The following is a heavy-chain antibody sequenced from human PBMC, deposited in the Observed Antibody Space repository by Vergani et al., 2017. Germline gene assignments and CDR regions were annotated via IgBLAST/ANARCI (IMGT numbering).Heavy chain of an antibody. CDR2: IYYSGST. Sequence: QLQLQESGPGLVKPSEPLSLTCTVSGGSISSSSYYWGWIRQPPGKGLEWIGSIYYSGSTYYNPSLKSRVTISVDTSKNQFSLKLSSVTAADTAVYYCARDSLDGMDVWGQGTTVTVSS. CDR3: ARDSLDGMDV. CDR1: GGSISSSSYY. V-gene: IGHV4-39*02. J-gene: IGHJ6*02.